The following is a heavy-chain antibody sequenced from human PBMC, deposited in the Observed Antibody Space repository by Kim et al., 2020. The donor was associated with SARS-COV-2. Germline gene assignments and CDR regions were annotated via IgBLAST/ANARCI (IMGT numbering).Heavy chain of an antibody. Sequence: GGSLRLSCAASGFTFSSYDMHWVRQATGKGLEWVSAIGTAGDTYYPGSVKGRFTISRENAKNSLYLQMNSLRAGDTAVYYCARLRTDGYNYYFDYWGQGTLVTVSS. J-gene: IGHJ4*02. V-gene: IGHV3-13*01. CDR2: IGTAGDT. CDR3: ARLRTDGYNYYFDY. CDR1: GFTFSSYD. D-gene: IGHD1-1*01.